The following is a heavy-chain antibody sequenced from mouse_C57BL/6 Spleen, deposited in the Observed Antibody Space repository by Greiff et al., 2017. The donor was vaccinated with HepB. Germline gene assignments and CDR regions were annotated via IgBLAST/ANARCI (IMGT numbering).Heavy chain of an antibody. J-gene: IGHJ4*01. D-gene: IGHD1-1*01. V-gene: IGHV2-5*01. Sequence: QVQLKESGPGLVQPSQSLSITCTVSGFSLTSYGVHWVRQSPGKGLEWLGVIWRGGSTDYNAAFMSRLSITKDNSKSQVFFKMNSLQADDTAIYYFAKVDYYGTLYAMDYWGQGTSVTVSS. CDR1: GFSLTSYG. CDR3: AKVDYYGTLYAMDY. CDR2: IWRGGST.